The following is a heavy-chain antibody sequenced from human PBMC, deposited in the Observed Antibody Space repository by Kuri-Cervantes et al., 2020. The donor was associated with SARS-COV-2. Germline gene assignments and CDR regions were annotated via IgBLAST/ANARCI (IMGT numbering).Heavy chain of an antibody. CDR1: GFTFSSYS. CDR2: ISSSGSTI. CDR3: ARETRDSSGYYRLSLDY. D-gene: IGHD3-22*01. Sequence: GESLKISCAASGFTFSSYSMNWVRQASGKGLEWVSSISSSGSTIYYADSVKGRFTISRDNAKNSLYLQMNSLRAEDTAVYYCARETRDSSGYYRLSLDYWGQGTLVTVSS. J-gene: IGHJ4*02. V-gene: IGHV3-48*04.